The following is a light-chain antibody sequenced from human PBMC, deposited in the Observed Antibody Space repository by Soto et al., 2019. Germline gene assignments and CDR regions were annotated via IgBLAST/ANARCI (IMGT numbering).Light chain of an antibody. CDR3: QKYTNVPA. V-gene: IGKV1-27*01. CDR2: AAS. CDR1: QGISNY. Sequence: DIQMTQSPSSLSASVGDRVTITCRASQGISNYVAWNQQIPGKVPKLLISAASTLQSGVPSRFSGSGSGTDFTHTISSLQPEDVATYYCQKYTNVPAFGGGTKVEIK. J-gene: IGKJ4*01.